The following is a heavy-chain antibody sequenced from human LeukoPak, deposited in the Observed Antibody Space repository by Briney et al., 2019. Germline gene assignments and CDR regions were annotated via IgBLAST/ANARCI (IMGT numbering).Heavy chain of an antibody. V-gene: IGHV3-48*03. CDR1: GFTFSSNE. J-gene: IGHJ4*02. CDR2: ISSRGGTI. Sequence: GGSLRLSCAASGFTFSSNEMNWVRQAPGKGLEWVSYISSRGGTIYYADSVKGRFTISRDNAKNSLYLQMNSLRAEDTAVYYCARADRSGWYFLDYWGQGILVTVSS. D-gene: IGHD6-19*01. CDR3: ARADRSGWYFLDY.